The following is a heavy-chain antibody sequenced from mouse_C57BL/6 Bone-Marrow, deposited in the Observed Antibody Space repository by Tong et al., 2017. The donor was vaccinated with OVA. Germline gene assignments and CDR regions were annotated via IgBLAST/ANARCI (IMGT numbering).Heavy chain of an antibody. CDR1: GFTFSDYG. CDR2: ISSGSSTI. CDR3: ARRITRYFDV. V-gene: IGHV5-17*01. Sequence: EVQLVESGGGLVKPGGSLKLSCAASGFTFSDYGMHWVRQAPEKGLEWVAYISSGSSTIYYADTVKGRFTISRDNAKNSLFLQMTSLRSDDTAMYYCARRITRYFDVWGTGTTVTVSS. J-gene: IGHJ1*03.